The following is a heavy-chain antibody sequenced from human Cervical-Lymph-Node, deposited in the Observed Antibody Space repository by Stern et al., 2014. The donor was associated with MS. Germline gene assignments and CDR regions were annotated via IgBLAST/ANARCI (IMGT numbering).Heavy chain of an antibody. CDR1: GYTFSSFA. CDR2: ITVYNGNT. J-gene: IGHJ4*02. D-gene: IGHD3-16*01. V-gene: IGHV1-18*01. Sequence: VQLLESGAEVKKPGASVNVSCKASGYTFSSFAITWVRQAPGQGLEWMGTITVYNGNTNYAQRVQDRVTMTTDTSTNTAYMEGRTLRSDDTPVFSWARGWGDPRHWGQGTLVTVSS. CDR3: ARGWGDPRH.